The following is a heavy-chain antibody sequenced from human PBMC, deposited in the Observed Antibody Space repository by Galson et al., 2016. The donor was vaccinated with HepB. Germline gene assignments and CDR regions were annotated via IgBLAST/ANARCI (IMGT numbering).Heavy chain of an antibody. CDR2: IFWDNDK. CDR3: ARSGLVYFGGTFDI. Sequence: PALVKPTQTLTQTCTFSGFSLTTAGLGVAWIRQPPGKALEWLALIFWDNDKRYNPSLKSRLIITKDTSKNQVVLTMTNMDPVDTATYYCARSGLVYFGGTFDIWGQGTMVTVSS. V-gene: IGHV2-5*02. D-gene: IGHD3-10*01. CDR1: GFSLTTAGLG. J-gene: IGHJ3*02.